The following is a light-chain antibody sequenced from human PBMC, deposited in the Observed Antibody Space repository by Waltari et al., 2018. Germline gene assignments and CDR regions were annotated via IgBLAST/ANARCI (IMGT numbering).Light chain of an antibody. J-gene: IGLJ2*01. CDR1: SIGSNS. CDR2: DDD. V-gene: IGLV3-21*01. Sequence: SYVLTQPPSVSVAPGQTVSFSRGGNSIGSNSVHWYQQQPGQAPVLVIYDDDRRPSGVPERFAGSNAGSTDALTISRSEAEDEAEDYCHGRDSGTDQVVFGGGTQLTVL. CDR3: HGRDSGTDQVV.